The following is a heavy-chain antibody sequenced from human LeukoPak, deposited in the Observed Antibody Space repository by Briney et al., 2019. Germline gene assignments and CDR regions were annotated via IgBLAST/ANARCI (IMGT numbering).Heavy chain of an antibody. CDR2: INPSGGST. V-gene: IGHV1-46*01. CDR1: GYTFTSYY. CDR3: ARFYGGHDAFDI. J-gene: IGHJ3*02. Sequence: ASVKVSCKASGYTFTSYYMHWVRQAPGQGLEWMGIINPSGGSTSYAQKFQGRVTMTRDTSTSTVYMELSSLRPEDTAVYYCARFYGGHDAFDIWGQGTMVTVSS. D-gene: IGHD4-17*01.